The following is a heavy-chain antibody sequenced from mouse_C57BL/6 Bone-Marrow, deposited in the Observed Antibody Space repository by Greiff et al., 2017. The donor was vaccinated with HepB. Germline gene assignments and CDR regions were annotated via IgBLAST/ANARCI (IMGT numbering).Heavy chain of an antibody. Sequence: VQLQQSGPELVKPGASVKLSCKASGYTFTSYWMHWVKQRPGQGLEWIGNINPSNGGTNYNEKFKSKATLTVDKSSSTAYMQLSSLTSEDSAVYYCAREDGNFYWYFDVWGTGTTVTVSS. CDR1: GYTFTSYW. J-gene: IGHJ1*03. V-gene: IGHV1-53*01. CDR2: INPSNGGT. CDR3: AREDGNFYWYFDV. D-gene: IGHD2-1*01.